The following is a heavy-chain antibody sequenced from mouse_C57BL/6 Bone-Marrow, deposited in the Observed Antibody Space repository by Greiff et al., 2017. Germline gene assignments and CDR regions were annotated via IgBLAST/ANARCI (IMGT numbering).Heavy chain of an antibody. CDR3: ASAHLLEDY. Sequence: QVQLKESGAELARPGASVKLSCKASGYTFTSYGISWVKQRTGQGLEWIGEIYPRSGNTYYNEKFKGKATLTADKSSSTAYMEPRSLTSEDSSVYFCASAHLLEDYWGQGTTLTVSS. J-gene: IGHJ2*01. D-gene: IGHD2-1*01. CDR2: IYPRSGNT. V-gene: IGHV1-81*01. CDR1: GYTFTSYG.